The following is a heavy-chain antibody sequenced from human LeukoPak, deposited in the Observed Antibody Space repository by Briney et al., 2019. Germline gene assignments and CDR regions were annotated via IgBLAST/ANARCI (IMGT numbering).Heavy chain of an antibody. CDR1: GGSISSSY. Sequence: SETLSLICTVSGGSISSSYWSWIRQPPGKGLEWIGYIYYSGRTTHTPSIKNRVSISADTSKNQISLKLSSVTAADTAVYYCARDDYGDYVRAFDIWGQGTMVTVSS. J-gene: IGHJ3*02. CDR2: IYYSGRT. CDR3: ARDDYGDYVRAFDI. V-gene: IGHV4-59*01. D-gene: IGHD4-17*01.